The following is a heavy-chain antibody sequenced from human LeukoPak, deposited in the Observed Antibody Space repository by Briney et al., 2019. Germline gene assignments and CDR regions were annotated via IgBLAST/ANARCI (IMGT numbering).Heavy chain of an antibody. CDR3: ARASPYDNWSGYWFDP. J-gene: IGHJ5*02. V-gene: IGHV4-59*01. CDR2: INYSGST. Sequence: SETLSLTCTVSGGSIRSYYWSWIRQPPGKGLEWIGYINYSGSTKYHPSLKSRVTISVDKSKNQFSLKVNSVTAADTAVYYCARASPYDNWSGYWFDPWGQGTLVTVSS. CDR1: GGSIRSYY. D-gene: IGHD3-3*01.